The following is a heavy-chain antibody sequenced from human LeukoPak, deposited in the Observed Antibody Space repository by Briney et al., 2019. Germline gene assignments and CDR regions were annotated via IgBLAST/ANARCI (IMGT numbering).Heavy chain of an antibody. CDR2: INSDGSST. D-gene: IGHD3-9*01. V-gene: IGHV3-74*01. CDR1: RFTFSTYW. J-gene: IGHJ6*03. CDR3: ARDRRAYYDILAGYSTGNYMDV. Sequence: GGSLRLSCAASRFTFSTYWMHWVRQAPGKGLVWVSRINSDGSSTGYADSVKGRFTISRDNAKNTLYLQMNSLRAEDTAVYYCARDRRAYYDILAGYSTGNYMDVWGKGTTVTISS.